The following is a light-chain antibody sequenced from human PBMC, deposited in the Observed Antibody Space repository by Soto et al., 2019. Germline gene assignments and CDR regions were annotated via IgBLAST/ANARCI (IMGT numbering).Light chain of an antibody. CDR3: LQDYTYPRT. CDR2: ATS. V-gene: IGKV1-6*01. J-gene: IGKJ3*01. CDR1: QGIRND. Sequence: AIQMTQSPSSLSASVGDTVTITCRASQGIRNDLGSYQQKPGKAPKLLIFATSTLPNGVPSRFSGRGFGKDFPLTLSGLQPEYCATYYCLQDYTYPRTFGPGTKVDLK.